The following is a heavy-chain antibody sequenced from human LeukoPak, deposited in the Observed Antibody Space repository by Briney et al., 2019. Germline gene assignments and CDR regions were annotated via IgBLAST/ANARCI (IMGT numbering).Heavy chain of an antibody. V-gene: IGHV1-69*04. CDR3: ARGAGVPVAMPTGWFDP. CDR2: IIPILGIA. J-gene: IGHJ5*02. CDR1: GGTFSSYA. Sequence: ASVKVSCKASGGTFSSYAISWVRQAPGQGLEWMGRIIPILGIANYAQKFQGRVTITADKSTSTAYMELSSLRSEDTAVYYCARGAGVPVAMPTGWFDPWGQGTLVTVSS. D-gene: IGHD2-2*01.